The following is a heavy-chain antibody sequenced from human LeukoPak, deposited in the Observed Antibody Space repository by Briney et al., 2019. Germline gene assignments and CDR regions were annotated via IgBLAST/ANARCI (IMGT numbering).Heavy chain of an antibody. Sequence: KPSETLSLTCAVYGGSFSGYYWSWIRQPPGKGLEWIGEINHSGSTNYNPSLKSRVTISVDTSKNQFSLKLSSVTAADTAVYYCARGLYYYDSSGYGYWGQGTLVTVSS. D-gene: IGHD3-22*01. CDR2: INHSGST. V-gene: IGHV4-34*01. CDR3: ARGLYYYDSSGYGY. J-gene: IGHJ4*02. CDR1: GGSFSGYY.